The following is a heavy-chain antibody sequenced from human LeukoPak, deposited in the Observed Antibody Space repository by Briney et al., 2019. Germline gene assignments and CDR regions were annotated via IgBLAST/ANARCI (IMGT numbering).Heavy chain of an antibody. V-gene: IGHV3-74*01. CDR2: INSDGSST. CDR1: GFTFSSYW. CDR3: ARSLLWFGESPDFDY. D-gene: IGHD3-10*01. J-gene: IGHJ4*02. Sequence: GGSLRLSCAASGFTFSSYWMHWVRQAPGKGLVWVSRINSDGSSTSYADSVKGRFTISRDNAKNTLYLQMNSLRAEDTAVYYCARSLLWFGESPDFDYWGQGTLVTVSS.